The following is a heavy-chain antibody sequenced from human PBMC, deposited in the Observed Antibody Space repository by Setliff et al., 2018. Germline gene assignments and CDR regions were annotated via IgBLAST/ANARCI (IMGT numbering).Heavy chain of an antibody. CDR1: RGTFSNYA. J-gene: IGHJ4*02. CDR2: TTPIFTTA. D-gene: IGHD5-18*01. Sequence: PRASVKVSCKTSRGTFSNYAISWVRQAPGQGLEWMGGTTPIFTTANYAQKFQGRVTITADESASTAYMELSSLKSEDTAVYYCARSPFPVDTVMVTTFDSWGQGTLVTVSS. V-gene: IGHV1-69*13. CDR3: ARSPFPVDTVMVTTFDS.